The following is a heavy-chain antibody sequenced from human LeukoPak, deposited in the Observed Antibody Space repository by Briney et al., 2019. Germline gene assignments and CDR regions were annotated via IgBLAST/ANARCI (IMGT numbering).Heavy chain of an antibody. V-gene: IGHV3-23*01. CDR3: AKSWDAFDF. CDR2: ISASGGRT. J-gene: IGHJ3*01. CDR1: GFTFSSYA. D-gene: IGHD3-10*01. Sequence: GGSLRLSCAASGFTFSSYAMSWVRQAPGKGLEWISSISASGGRTFYADSVKGRFTISRDNSKNTLYLQMNTLRAEGTAVYYCAKSWDAFDFWGQGTMVTVSS.